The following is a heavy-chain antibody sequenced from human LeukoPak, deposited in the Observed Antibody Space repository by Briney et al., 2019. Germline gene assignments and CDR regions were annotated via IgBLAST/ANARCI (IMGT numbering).Heavy chain of an antibody. D-gene: IGHD6-6*01. J-gene: IGHJ4*02. CDR2: IRYDGSNK. Sequence: PGGSLRLSCAASGFTFSSYSMNWVRQAPGKGLEWVAFIRYDGSNKYYADSVKGRFTISRGNSKNTLYLQMNSLRAEDTAVYYCAKDSIAARPHYFDYWGQGTLVTVSS. V-gene: IGHV3-30*02. CDR3: AKDSIAARPHYFDY. CDR1: GFTFSSYS.